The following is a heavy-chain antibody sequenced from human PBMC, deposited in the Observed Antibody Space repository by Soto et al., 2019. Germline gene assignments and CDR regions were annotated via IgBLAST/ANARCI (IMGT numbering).Heavy chain of an antibody. D-gene: IGHD1-1*01. CDR3: AKGAMATTIAPFGY. CDR1: GFTFSSYG. Sequence: WGSLRLSCAASGFTFSSYGMHWVRQAPGKGLEWVAVISYDGSNKYYADSVKGRFTISRDNSKNTLYLQMNSLRAEDTAVYYCAKGAMATTIAPFGYWGQGTLVTVSS. CDR2: ISYDGSNK. V-gene: IGHV3-30*18. J-gene: IGHJ4*02.